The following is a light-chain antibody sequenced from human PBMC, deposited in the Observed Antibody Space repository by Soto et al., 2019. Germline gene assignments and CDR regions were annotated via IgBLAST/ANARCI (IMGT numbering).Light chain of an antibody. V-gene: IGKV3-20*01. CDR3: QNFGDSPFT. CDR2: GAS. J-gene: IGKJ3*01. Sequence: PGERATLSCRAREPISSHYIAWYQQKPGQAPRLLIFGASTRATGIPDRFSGSWSGTDFTLTISRLEPEDFAVYYCQNFGDSPFTFGPGTRWISN. CDR1: EPISSHY.